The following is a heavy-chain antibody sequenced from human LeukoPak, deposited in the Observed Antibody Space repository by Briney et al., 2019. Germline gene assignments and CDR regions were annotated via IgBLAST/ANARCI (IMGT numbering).Heavy chain of an antibody. J-gene: IGHJ2*01. D-gene: IGHD6-13*01. CDR2: ISSNGGST. Sequence: GGSLRLSCAASGFTFSSYAMHWVRQAPGKGLEYVSAISSNGGSTYYANSVKGRFTIPRDNSKNTLYLQMRSLRAEDMAVYYCARDSRIAAAGIGLGYFDLWGRGTLVTVSS. V-gene: IGHV3-64*01. CDR1: GFTFSSYA. CDR3: ARDSRIAAAGIGLGYFDL.